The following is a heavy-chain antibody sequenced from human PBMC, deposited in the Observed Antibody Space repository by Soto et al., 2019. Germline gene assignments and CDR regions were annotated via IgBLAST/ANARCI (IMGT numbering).Heavy chain of an antibody. CDR2: IYYSGST. CDR1: GGSISSGGYY. V-gene: IGHV4-31*03. D-gene: IGHD3-10*01. Sequence: QVQLQESGPGLVKPSQTLSLTCTVSGGSISSGGYYWSWIRQHPGKGLEWIGYIYYSGSTYYNPPLTSRVTISVDTSKNQFSLKLSSVTAADTAVYYCARGHYYGSGSYSDLGYWGQGTLVTVSS. CDR3: ARGHYYGSGSYSDLGY. J-gene: IGHJ4*02.